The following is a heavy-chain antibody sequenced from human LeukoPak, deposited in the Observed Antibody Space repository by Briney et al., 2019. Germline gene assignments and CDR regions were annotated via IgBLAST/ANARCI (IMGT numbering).Heavy chain of an antibody. CDR1: GFTLSNAW. J-gene: IGHJ4*02. CDR2: IKQDGSEK. D-gene: IGHD6-6*01. Sequence: GGSLRLSCAASGFTLSNAWMSWVRQAPGKGLEWVANIKQDGSEKYYVDSVKGRFTISRDNAKNSLYLQMNSLRAEDTAVYYCARDTLYSSSSHLDYWGQGTLVTVSS. CDR3: ARDTLYSSSSHLDY. V-gene: IGHV3-7*01.